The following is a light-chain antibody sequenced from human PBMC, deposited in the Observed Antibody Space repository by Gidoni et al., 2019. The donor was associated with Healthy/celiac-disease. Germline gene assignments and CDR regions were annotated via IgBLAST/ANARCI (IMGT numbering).Light chain of an antibody. Sequence: EIVMTQSPATLSVSPGERATLSCRASPSVSSNLAWYQQKPGQAPRLLIYGAATRATGIPARFSGSGSGTKFTLTISSLQSEDFAVYYCQQYDNWPWTFXQXTKVEIK. V-gene: IGKV3-15*01. CDR2: GAA. J-gene: IGKJ1*01. CDR3: QQYDNWPWT. CDR1: PSVSSN.